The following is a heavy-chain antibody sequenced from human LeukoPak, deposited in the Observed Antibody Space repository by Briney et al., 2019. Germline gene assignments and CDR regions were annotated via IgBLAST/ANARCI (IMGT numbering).Heavy chain of an antibody. Sequence: PGGSLRLSCAASGFTFSSYWMHWVRQAPGKGLVWVSRINSDGSSTSYADSVKGRFTISRDNAKNTLYLQMNSLRAEDTAVYYCARDRIESSYGLPYYYGMDVWGQGTTVTVSS. CDR2: INSDGSST. CDR1: GFTFSSYW. CDR3: ARDRIESSYGLPYYYGMDV. J-gene: IGHJ6*02. D-gene: IGHD5-18*01. V-gene: IGHV3-74*01.